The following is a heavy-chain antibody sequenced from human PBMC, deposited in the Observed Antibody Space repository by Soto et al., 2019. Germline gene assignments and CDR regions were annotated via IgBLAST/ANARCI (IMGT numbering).Heavy chain of an antibody. CDR1: GYTFTSYY. V-gene: IGHV1-46*01. Sequence: GASVKVSCKASGYTFTSYYMHWVRQAPGQGLEWMGIINPSGGSTSYAQKFQGRVTMTSDTSTSTVYMELSSLRSEDTAVYYCARDRLWFGELNPWGQGTLVTVSS. CDR3: ARDRLWFGELNP. J-gene: IGHJ5*02. CDR2: INPSGGST. D-gene: IGHD3-10*01.